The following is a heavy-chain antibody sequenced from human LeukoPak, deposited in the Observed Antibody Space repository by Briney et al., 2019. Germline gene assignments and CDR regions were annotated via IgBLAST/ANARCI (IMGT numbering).Heavy chain of an antibody. D-gene: IGHD3-3*01. J-gene: IGHJ2*01. V-gene: IGHV3-21*01. CDR3: ASRGPYYDFWSGYPEGYFDL. Sequence: MSGGSLRLSCAASGFTFSSYSMNWVRQAPGKGLEWVSSISSSSSYIYYADSVKGRFTIYRDNAKNSLYLQMNSLRAEDTAVYYCASRGPYYDFWSGYPEGYFDLWGRGTLVTVSS. CDR2: ISSSSSYI. CDR1: GFTFSSYS.